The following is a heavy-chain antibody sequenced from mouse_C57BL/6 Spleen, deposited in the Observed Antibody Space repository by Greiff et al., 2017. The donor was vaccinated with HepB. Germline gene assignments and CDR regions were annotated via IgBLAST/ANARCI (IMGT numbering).Heavy chain of an antibody. CDR2: IYPGSGST. CDR1: GYTFTSYW. Sequence: QVQLQQPGAELVKPGASVKMSCKASGYTFTSYWITWVKQRPGQGLEWIGDIYPGSGSTNYNEKFKSKATLTVDTSSSTAYMQLSSLTSEDSAVYYCARSYDYDPYAMDYWGQGTSVTVSS. CDR3: ARSYDYDPYAMDY. J-gene: IGHJ4*01. D-gene: IGHD2-4*01. V-gene: IGHV1-55*01.